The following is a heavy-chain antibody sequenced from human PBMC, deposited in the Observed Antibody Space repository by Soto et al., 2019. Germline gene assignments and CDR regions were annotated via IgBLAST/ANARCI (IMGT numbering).Heavy chain of an antibody. CDR1: GYTFTSYA. J-gene: IGHJ5*02. D-gene: IGHD3-3*01. CDR2: INAGNGNT. Sequence: ASVKVSCKASGYTFTSYAMHWVRQAPGQRLEWMGWINAGNGNTKYSQKFQGRVTITRDTSASTAYMELGSLRSEDTAVYYCARITIFGARLDPWGQGTLVTVSS. V-gene: IGHV1-3*01. CDR3: ARITIFGARLDP.